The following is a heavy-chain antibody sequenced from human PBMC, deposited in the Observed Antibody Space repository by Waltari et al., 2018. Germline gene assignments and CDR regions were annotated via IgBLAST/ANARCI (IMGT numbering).Heavy chain of an antibody. CDR2: INTSCGST. J-gene: IGHJ3*02. D-gene: IGHD5-12*01. Sequence: QVPLVQSGAAVKTPGASVIVSFQASGFTIPTFYLHWVRQAPGQGLEWMGKINTSCGSTRYAQKFQDRVTMTSDTSTNTVHMELGSLRSEDTAVYYCTRDRLCGYDRQAFDIWGQGTMVNVAS. V-gene: IGHV1-46*03. CDR3: TRDRLCGYDRQAFDI. CDR1: GFTIPTFY.